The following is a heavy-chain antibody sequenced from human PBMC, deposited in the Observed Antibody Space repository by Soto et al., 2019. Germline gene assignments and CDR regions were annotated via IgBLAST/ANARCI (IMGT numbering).Heavy chain of an antibody. V-gene: IGHV1-69*13. CDR3: ARSYYYDSSGYYSWAFEI. D-gene: IGHD3-22*01. CDR1: GGTFSSYA. Sequence: GASVKVSCKASGGTFSSYAISWVRQAPGQGLEWMGGIIPIFGTANYAQKFQGRVTITADESTSTAYMELSSLRSEDTAVYYCARSYYYDSSGYYSWAFEIWGQGTMVTVSS. J-gene: IGHJ3*02. CDR2: IIPIFGTA.